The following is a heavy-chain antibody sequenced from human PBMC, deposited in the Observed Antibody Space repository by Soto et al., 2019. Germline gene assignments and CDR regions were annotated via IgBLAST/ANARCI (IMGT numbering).Heavy chain of an antibody. CDR2: IYPGDSDT. J-gene: IGHJ6*02. CDR1: GYSFTSYW. V-gene: IGHV5-51*01. CDR3: ARHGRYCSSTSCNKEGYYYYYGMDV. D-gene: IGHD2-2*01. Sequence: XESLKISWKCSGYSFTSYWIGLVLQMPGKGLEWMGIIYPGDSDTRYSPSFQGQVTISADKSISTAYLQWSSLKASDTAMYYCARHGRYCSSTSCNKEGYYYYYGMDVWGQGTTVTVSS.